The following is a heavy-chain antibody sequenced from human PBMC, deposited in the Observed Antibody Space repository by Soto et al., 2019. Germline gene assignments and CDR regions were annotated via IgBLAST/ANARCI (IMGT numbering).Heavy chain of an antibody. V-gene: IGHV3-48*02. Sequence: GGSLRLSCASSAFTFSSCSMNWVRQSPGKGLEWVSFISGSGDTKYYADSVKGRFTISRYNAKKSLYLQMRSLRDEDTAVYYCAKHCSSDVCFDYWGQGTMVTVSS. CDR2: ISGSGDTK. CDR1: AFTFSSCS. D-gene: IGHD2-8*01. CDR3: AKHCSSDVCFDY. J-gene: IGHJ4*02.